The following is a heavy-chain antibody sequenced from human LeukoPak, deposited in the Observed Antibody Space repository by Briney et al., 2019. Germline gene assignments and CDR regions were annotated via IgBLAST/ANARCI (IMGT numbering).Heavy chain of an antibody. CDR2: IYYRGST. CDR3: ARGGYTTGGYWYLDL. J-gene: IGHJ2*01. V-gene: IGHV4-59*01. Sequence: SETLSLTCTVSGGSISTYYWSWIRQPPGKGLEWIGYIYYRGSTSYNPSLKSRVTILVDTSKNQFSLNLSSVTAADTAVYYCARGGYTTGGYWYLDLWGGGTLVTVSS. D-gene: IGHD4-17*01. CDR1: GGSISTYY.